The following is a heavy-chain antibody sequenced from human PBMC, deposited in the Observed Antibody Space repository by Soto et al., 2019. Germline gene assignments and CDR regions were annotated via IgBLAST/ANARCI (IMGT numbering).Heavy chain of an antibody. CDR2: ISGSGGST. CDR3: AKDHSSSWYAIHIIEY. Sequence: EVQLLESGGGLVQPGGSLRLSCAAAGFTFSSYAMIWGRQAPGKGLEWVSAISGSGGSTYYADSVKGRFTISRDKSKNTLYLQMNSLRAEDTAVYYCAKDHSSSWYAIHIIEYWGQGTLVTVAS. J-gene: IGHJ4*02. D-gene: IGHD6-13*01. CDR1: GFTFSSYA. V-gene: IGHV3-23*01.